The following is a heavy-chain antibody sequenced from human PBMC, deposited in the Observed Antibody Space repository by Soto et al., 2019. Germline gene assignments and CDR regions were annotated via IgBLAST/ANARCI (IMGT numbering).Heavy chain of an antibody. CDR1: GFSFSNHA. CDR2: ISGDGGNT. D-gene: IGHD2-15*01. V-gene: IGHV3-23*01. Sequence: EEQLLESGGGLIQPGGSQRLSCAASGFSFSNHAMSWVRQAPGKGLEWVSSISGDGGNTYYADFVKGRFTVSRDNSENTLYLQLNALRAEDTALYFCNVIVLPARISGDWYFDLWGRGTLVIVSS. J-gene: IGHJ2*01. CDR3: NVIVLPARISGDWYFDL.